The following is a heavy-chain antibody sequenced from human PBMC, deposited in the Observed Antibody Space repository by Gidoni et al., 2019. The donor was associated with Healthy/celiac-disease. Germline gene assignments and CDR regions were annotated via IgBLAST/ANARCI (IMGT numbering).Heavy chain of an antibody. V-gene: IGHV4-34*01. CDR3: ARGGRRDIVVVPAARDYFQH. Sequence: IGEINHSGSTNYNPSLKSRVTISVDTSKNQFSLKLSSVTAADTAVYCCARGGRRDIVVVPAARDYFQHWGQGTLVTVSS. J-gene: IGHJ1*01. CDR2: INHSGST. D-gene: IGHD2-2*01.